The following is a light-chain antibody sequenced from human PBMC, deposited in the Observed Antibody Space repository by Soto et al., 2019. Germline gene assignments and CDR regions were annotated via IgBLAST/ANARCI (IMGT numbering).Light chain of an antibody. CDR2: TAS. CDR1: QGINSY. CDR3: QQLYSYPLT. V-gene: IGKV1-9*01. Sequence: DIQLTQSPSFLSASVGDRVTVTCRASQGINSYLAWYQQKPGKAPKLLIYTASTLQSGVPSGFSGSGSGTEFTLTITSLQPEDFAAYDCQQLYSYPLTFGGGTKVEIK. J-gene: IGKJ4*01.